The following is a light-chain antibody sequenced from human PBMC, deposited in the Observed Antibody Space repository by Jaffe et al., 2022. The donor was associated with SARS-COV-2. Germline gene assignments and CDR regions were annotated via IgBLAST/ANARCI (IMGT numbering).Light chain of an antibody. V-gene: IGKV3-15*01. CDR2: GAS. CDR3: QQYNNWPGP. Sequence: EIVMTQSPATLSVSPGERATLSCRASQSVSSNLAWYQQKPGQAPRLLIYGASTRATGIPARFSGSGSGTEFTLTISSLQSEDFAVYYCQQYNNWPGPLGGGTKVEIK. CDR1: QSVSSN. J-gene: IGKJ4*01.